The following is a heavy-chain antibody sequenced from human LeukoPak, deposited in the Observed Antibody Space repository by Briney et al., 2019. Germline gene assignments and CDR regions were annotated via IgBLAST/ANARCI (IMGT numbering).Heavy chain of an antibody. Sequence: PGGSLRLSCAASGFTFSSYAMHWVRQAPGKGLEWVSSISSSSSYIYYADSVKGRFTISRDNAKNSLYLQMNSLRAEDTAVYYCARDLTGWGAFDIWGQGTMVTVSS. CDR2: ISSSSSYI. J-gene: IGHJ3*02. V-gene: IGHV3-21*01. D-gene: IGHD3-9*01. CDR1: GFTFSSYA. CDR3: ARDLTGWGAFDI.